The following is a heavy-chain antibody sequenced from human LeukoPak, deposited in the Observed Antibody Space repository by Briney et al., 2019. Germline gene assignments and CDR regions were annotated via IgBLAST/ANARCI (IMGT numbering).Heavy chain of an antibody. J-gene: IGHJ6*02. V-gene: IGHV3-30*02. CDR1: GFTFSDYG. Sequence: GGSLRLSCAASGFTFSDYGMHWVRQAPGKGLEWVAFIRNDGSYEYYPDSVKGRFTISRDNSKNTLYLQMNSLRAEDTAVYYCAKDPLYSVAGPPRYYGMDVWGQGTTVTVSS. CDR3: AKDPLYSVAGPPRYYGMDV. CDR2: IRNDGSYE. D-gene: IGHD6-19*01.